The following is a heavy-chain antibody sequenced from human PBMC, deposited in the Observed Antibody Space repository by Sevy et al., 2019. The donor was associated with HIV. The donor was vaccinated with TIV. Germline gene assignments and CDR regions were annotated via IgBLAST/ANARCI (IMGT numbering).Heavy chain of an antibody. J-gene: IGHJ3*02. CDR2: ISAYNGNT. V-gene: IGHV1-18*01. Sequence: ASVKVSCKASGSTFTSYGISWVRQAPGQGLEWMGWISAYNGNTNYALKLQGRVTMTTDTSTSTAYMELRSLRSDDTAVYYCARARFVTMVRGVAHAFDIWGQGTMVTVSS. CDR1: GSTFTSYG. CDR3: ARARFVTMVRGVAHAFDI. D-gene: IGHD3-10*01.